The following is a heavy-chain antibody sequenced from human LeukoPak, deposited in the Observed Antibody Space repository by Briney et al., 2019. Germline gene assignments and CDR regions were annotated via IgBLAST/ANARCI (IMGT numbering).Heavy chain of an antibody. Sequence: ASVKVSCKASGYTFTSYAIHWVRQAPGQRLEWMGWFSAGNGNTKYSQNFQGRVTFISNTSATTAFMELSSLRSEDAAVYYCARDSGSGNNDYWGQGTLVTVSP. CDR2: FSAGNGNT. CDR1: GYTFTSYA. V-gene: IGHV1-3*01. CDR3: ARDSGSGNNDY. J-gene: IGHJ4*02. D-gene: IGHD1-26*01.